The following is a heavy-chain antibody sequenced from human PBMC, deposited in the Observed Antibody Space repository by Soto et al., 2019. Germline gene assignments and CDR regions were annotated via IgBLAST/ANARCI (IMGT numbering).Heavy chain of an antibody. Sequence: QVQLVQSGAEVKKPGSSVKVSCKASGGTFSSYSIKWVRLAPGQGLEWMVESIPIFGTANYAQKFQGRVTTTADESTSTASMELSSMRSEDTAGYSCARHGGRHSGGIDYWGQGTQVTGSS. J-gene: IGHJ4*02. CDR3: ARHGGRHSGGIDY. CDR1: GGTFSSYS. D-gene: IGHD1-26*01. CDR2: SIPIFGTA. V-gene: IGHV1-69*01.